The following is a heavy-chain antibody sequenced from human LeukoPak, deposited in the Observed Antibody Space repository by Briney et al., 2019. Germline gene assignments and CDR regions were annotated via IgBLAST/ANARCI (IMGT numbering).Heavy chain of an antibody. CDR3: AKEPPHSSGWQMRYYFDY. Sequence: PGGSLRLSCAASGFTFSSYAMSWVRQAPGKGLEWVSAISGSGGSTYYADSVKGRFTISRDNSKNTLYLQMNSLRAEDTAVYYCAKEPPHSSGWQMRYYFDYWGQGTLVTVSS. CDR1: GFTFSSYA. D-gene: IGHD6-19*01. J-gene: IGHJ4*02. CDR2: ISGSGGST. V-gene: IGHV3-23*01.